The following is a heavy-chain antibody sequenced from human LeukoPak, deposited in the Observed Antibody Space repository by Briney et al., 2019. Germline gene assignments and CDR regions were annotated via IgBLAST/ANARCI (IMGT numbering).Heavy chain of an antibody. V-gene: IGHV4-4*07. Sequence: PSETLSLTCTVSGGSISSYYWSWIRQPAGKGLEWIGRIYTSGSTNYNPSLKSRVTMSVDTSKNQFSLKLSSVTATDTAVYYCARDRRGEEYSYGPLPNWFDPWGQGTLVTVSS. J-gene: IGHJ5*02. CDR1: GGSISSYY. CDR2: IYTSGST. D-gene: IGHD5-18*01. CDR3: ARDRRGEEYSYGPLPNWFDP.